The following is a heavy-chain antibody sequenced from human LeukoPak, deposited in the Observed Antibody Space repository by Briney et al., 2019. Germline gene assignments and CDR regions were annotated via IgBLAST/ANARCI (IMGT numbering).Heavy chain of an antibody. CDR3: AKYEVGYGDPFDN. J-gene: IGHJ4*02. D-gene: IGHD4-17*01. CDR1: GFTFRSYT. CDR2: VSGTGGST. V-gene: IGHV3-23*01. Sequence: PGGSLRLSCVASGFTFRSYTMSWVRQAPGKGLEWVSSVSGTGGSTYYADSVKGRFTIFRDNSRNTLYLHMSSLRAEVTAVYYFAKYEVGYGDPFDNWGQGTLVTVSS.